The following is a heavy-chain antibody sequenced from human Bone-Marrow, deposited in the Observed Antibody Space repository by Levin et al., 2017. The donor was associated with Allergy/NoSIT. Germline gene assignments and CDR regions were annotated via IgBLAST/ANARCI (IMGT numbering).Heavy chain of an antibody. V-gene: IGHV4-4*02. CDR1: GGSISTSYW. Sequence: RSSETLSLTCTVSGGSISTSYWWSWVRQPPGEGLEWIGEIFHSGSTNYNPTLRSRLTISVDKSQNQFSLKLSSVTAADTAFYYCARRAYYGSGTEYVSFDSWGQGTLVTVSS. D-gene: IGHD3-10*01. CDR2: IFHSGST. CDR3: ARRAYYGSGTEYVSFDS. J-gene: IGHJ4*02.